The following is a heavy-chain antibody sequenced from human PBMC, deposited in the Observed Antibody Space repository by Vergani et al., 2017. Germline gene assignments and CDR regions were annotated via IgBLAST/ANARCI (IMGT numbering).Heavy chain of an antibody. CDR2: IYHSGST. D-gene: IGHD1-14*01. CDR3: ARVTGAWFDP. CDR1: GGSISSGGYS. Sequence: QVQLQESGPGLVKPSQTLSLTCAVSGGSISSGGYSWSWIRQPPGKGLEWIGYIYHSGSTYYNPSLKSRGTISVDRSKNQFSLKLSSVTAADTAVYYCARVTGAWFDPWGQGTLVTVSS. V-gene: IGHV4-30-2*01. J-gene: IGHJ5*02.